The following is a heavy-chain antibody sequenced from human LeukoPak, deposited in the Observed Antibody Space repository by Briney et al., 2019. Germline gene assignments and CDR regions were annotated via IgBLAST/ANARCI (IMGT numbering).Heavy chain of an antibody. Sequence: SVKVSCKASGGTFSSYAISWVRQAPGQGLEWMGRIIPILGIANYAQKFQGRVTITADKSTSTAYMELSSLRSEGTAVYYCARGRYYYDSSGYYPGYWGQGTLVTVSS. CDR1: GGTFSSYA. CDR2: IIPILGIA. J-gene: IGHJ4*02. CDR3: ARGRYYYDSSGYYPGY. D-gene: IGHD3-22*01. V-gene: IGHV1-69*04.